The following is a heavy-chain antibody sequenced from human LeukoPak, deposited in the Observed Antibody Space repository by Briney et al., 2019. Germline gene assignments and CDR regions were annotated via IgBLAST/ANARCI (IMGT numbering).Heavy chain of an antibody. J-gene: IGHJ6*02. CDR3: ARYPSYCGGDCYSWDYYYYGMDV. V-gene: IGHV1-18*01. CDR2: ISAYNGNT. Sequence: GASVKVSCKASGYTFTSYGISWVRQAPGQRLEWMGWISAYNGNTNYAQKLQGRVTMTTDTSTSTAYMELRSLRSDDTAVYYCARYPSYCGGDCYSWDYYYYGMDVWGQGTTVTVSS. D-gene: IGHD2-21*02. CDR1: GYTFTSYG.